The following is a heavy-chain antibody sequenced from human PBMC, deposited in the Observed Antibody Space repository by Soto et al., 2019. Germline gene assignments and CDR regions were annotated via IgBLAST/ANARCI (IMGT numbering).Heavy chain of an antibody. CDR3: ARFLECSGGSCDREYFQL. V-gene: IGHV1-69*02. CDR2: IIPILGIA. D-gene: IGHD2-15*01. J-gene: IGHJ1*01. CDR1: GGTFSSYT. Sequence: GASVKVSCKASGGTFSSYTISWVRQAPGQGLEWMGRIIPILGIANYAQKFQGRVTITADKSTSTAYMELSSLRSEDTAVYYCARFLECSGGSCDREYFQLWGQGTLVTVSS.